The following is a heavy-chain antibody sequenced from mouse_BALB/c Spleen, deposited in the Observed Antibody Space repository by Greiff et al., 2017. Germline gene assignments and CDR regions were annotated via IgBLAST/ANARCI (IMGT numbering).Heavy chain of an antibody. CDR3: ARRGDYGSSYVGYFDY. Sequence: LQQSGAELVRPGSSVKISCKASGYAFSSYWMNWVKQRPGQGLEWIGQIYPGDGDTNYNGKFKGKATLTADKSSSTAYMQLSSLTSEDSAVYFCARRGDYGSSYVGYFDYWGQGTTLTVSS. V-gene: IGHV1-80*01. J-gene: IGHJ2*01. D-gene: IGHD1-1*01. CDR1: GYAFSSYW. CDR2: IYPGDGDT.